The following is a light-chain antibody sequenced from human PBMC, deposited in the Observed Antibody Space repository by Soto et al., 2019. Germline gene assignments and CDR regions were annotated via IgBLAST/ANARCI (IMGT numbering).Light chain of an antibody. CDR1: SSDVGGYNY. V-gene: IGLV2-14*01. CDR3: SSYTSSSTL. J-gene: IGLJ1*01. CDR2: AVT. Sequence: QSVLTQPASVSGSPGQSITISCTGTSSDVGGYNYVSWYQQHPGKAPKLMIYAVTDRPSGVSSRFSGSKSANTASLTISGLQAEDEADYYCSSYTSSSTLFGTGTQLTVL.